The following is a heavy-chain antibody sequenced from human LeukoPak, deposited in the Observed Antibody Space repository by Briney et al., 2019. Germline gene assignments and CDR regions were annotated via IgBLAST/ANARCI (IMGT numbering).Heavy chain of an antibody. CDR1: GYTFTSYY. J-gene: IGHJ4*02. CDR3: ARSADVLRYFDWFSY. Sequence: ASVKVSCKASGYTFTSYYMHWVRQAPGQGLEWMGWINPNSGGTNYAQKFQGRVTMTRDTSISTAYMELSRLRSDDTAVYYCARSADVLRYFDWFSYWGQGTLVTVSS. V-gene: IGHV1-2*02. D-gene: IGHD3-9*01. CDR2: INPNSGGT.